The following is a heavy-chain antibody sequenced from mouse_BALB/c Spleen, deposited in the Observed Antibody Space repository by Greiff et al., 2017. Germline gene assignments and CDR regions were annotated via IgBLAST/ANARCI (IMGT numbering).Heavy chain of an antibody. CDR1: GFTFSSYT. CDR2: ISNGGGST. Sequence: EVMLVESGGGLVQPGGSLKLSCAASGFTFSSYTMSWVRQTPEKRLEWVAYISNGGGSTYYPDTVKGRFTISRDNAKNTLYLQMSSLKSEDTAMYYCARHASPPYFDYWGQGTTLTVSS. CDR3: ARHASPPYFDY. J-gene: IGHJ2*01. D-gene: IGHD6-1*01. V-gene: IGHV5-12-2*01.